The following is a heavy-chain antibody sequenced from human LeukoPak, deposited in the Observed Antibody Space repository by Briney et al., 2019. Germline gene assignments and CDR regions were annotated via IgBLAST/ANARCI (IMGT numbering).Heavy chain of an antibody. Sequence: PSETLSLTCTVSGGSISSSSYYWGWIRQPPGKGLEWIGSIYYSGSTYYNPSLKSRVTISVDTSKNQFSLKLSSVTAADTAVYYCARSFDWLSNNWFDPWGQGTLVTVS. CDR2: IYYSGST. CDR1: GGSISSSSYY. CDR3: ARSFDWLSNNWFDP. D-gene: IGHD3-9*01. V-gene: IGHV4-39*01. J-gene: IGHJ5*02.